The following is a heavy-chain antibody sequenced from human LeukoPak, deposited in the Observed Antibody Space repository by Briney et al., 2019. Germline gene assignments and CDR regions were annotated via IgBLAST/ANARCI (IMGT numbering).Heavy chain of an antibody. CDR2: IYYSGNT. CDR3: AGHENRNDGFDC. J-gene: IGHJ4*02. V-gene: IGHV4-39*01. D-gene: IGHD1-1*01. Sequence: SETLSLTCIVSGGSISRSSYYWGWIRQPPGKELEWIGSIYYSGNTYYNPSLKSRVTISVDRSKNQFSLKLSSVTAADTAVYYCAGHENRNDGFDCWGQGTLVTVSS. CDR1: GGSISRSSYY.